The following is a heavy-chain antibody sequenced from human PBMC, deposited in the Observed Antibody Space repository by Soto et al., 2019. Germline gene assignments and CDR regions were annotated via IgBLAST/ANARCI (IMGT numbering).Heavy chain of an antibody. CDR2: ISYDGSNK. CDR1: GFTFSSYG. J-gene: IGHJ6*02. D-gene: IGHD3-3*01. V-gene: IGHV3-30*18. CDR3: AKAQRRGIRFVEWLPSPHYGMDV. Sequence: QVQLVESGGGVVQPGRSLRLSCAASGFTFSSYGMHWVRQAPGKGLEWVAVISYDGSNKYYADSVKGRFTISRDNSKNTQYLQMNSLRAEDTAVYYCAKAQRRGIRFVEWLPSPHYGMDVWGQGTTVTVSS.